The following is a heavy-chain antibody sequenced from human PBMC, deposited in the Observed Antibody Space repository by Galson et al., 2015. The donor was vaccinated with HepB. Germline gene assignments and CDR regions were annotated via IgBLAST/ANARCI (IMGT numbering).Heavy chain of an antibody. D-gene: IGHD7-27*01. J-gene: IGHJ4*02. CDR3: ARVRELGKRGYFDY. CDR2: IKQDGSEK. Sequence: SLRLSCAASGFTFSSYWMSWVRQAPGKGLEWVANIKQDGSEKYYVDSVKGRFTISRDNAKNSLYLQMNSLRAEDTAVYYCARVRELGKRGYFDYWGQGTLVTVSS. CDR1: GFTFSSYW. V-gene: IGHV3-7*03.